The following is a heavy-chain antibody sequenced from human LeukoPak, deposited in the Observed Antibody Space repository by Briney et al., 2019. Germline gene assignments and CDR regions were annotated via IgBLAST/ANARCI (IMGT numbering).Heavy chain of an antibody. D-gene: IGHD2-2*01. V-gene: IGHV1-18*01. CDR1: DYTFSTYG. CDR3: ARAPGSYCSSTSCNDAFDI. J-gene: IGHJ3*02. CDR2: ISAYNGNT. Sequence: ASVKVSCKASDYTFSTYGITWVRQAPGQGLEWMGWISAYNGNTNYEQKLQGRATMTTDTSTSTAYLELKSLRSDDTAVYYCARAPGSYCSSTSCNDAFDIWGQGTMVTVS.